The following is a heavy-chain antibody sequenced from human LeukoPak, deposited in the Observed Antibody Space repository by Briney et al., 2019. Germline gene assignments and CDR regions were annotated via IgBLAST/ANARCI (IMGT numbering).Heavy chain of an antibody. CDR2: INPNSGGT. CDR3: ARGPNSGSHYPFDY. CDR1: GHTFTGYY. J-gene: IGHJ4*02. V-gene: IGHV1-2*02. Sequence: ASVKVSCKASGHTFTGYYIHWVRQAPGQGLEWMGWINPNSGGTNYAQKFQGRVTMTRDTAISTAYMEVSSLRCDDTAFYYCARGPNSGSHYPFDYWGQGTLVTVSS. D-gene: IGHD1-26*01.